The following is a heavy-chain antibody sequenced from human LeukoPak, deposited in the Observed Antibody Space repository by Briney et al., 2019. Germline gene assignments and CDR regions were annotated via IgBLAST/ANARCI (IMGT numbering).Heavy chain of an antibody. CDR1: GGTFSSYA. CDR2: IIPILGIA. J-gene: IGHJ3*02. D-gene: IGHD2-2*02. CDR3: ARDGPIVVVPAAIGYDAFDI. V-gene: IGHV1-69*04. Sequence: ASVKVSCKASGGTFSSYAISWVRQAPGQGLEWMGRIIPILGIANDAQKFQGRVTITADKSTSTAYMELSSLRSEDTAEYYCARDGPIVVVPAAIGYDAFDIWGQGTMVTVSS.